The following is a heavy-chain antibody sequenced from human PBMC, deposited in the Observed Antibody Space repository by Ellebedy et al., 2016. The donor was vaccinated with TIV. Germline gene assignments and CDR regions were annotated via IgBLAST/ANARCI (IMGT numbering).Heavy chain of an antibody. CDR3: AREVSTVTTRACDM. V-gene: IGHV4-4*07. D-gene: IGHD4-11*01. CDR1: GGSMSTYY. J-gene: IGHJ3*02. Sequence: SETLSLTCTVSGGSMSTYYWTRIRQPAGKGLEWIGRIYTSGTTNCNPSLKSRVTMSVDTSKNQFSLNLTSVTAADTAVYYCAREVSTVTTRACDMWGQGTMVTVSS. CDR2: IYTSGTT.